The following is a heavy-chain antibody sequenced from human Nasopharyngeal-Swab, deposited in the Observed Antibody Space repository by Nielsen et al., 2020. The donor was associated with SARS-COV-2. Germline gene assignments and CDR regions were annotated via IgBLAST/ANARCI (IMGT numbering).Heavy chain of an antibody. CDR3: ARDPGRYRYFDY. CDR1: GFTFSSYS. D-gene: IGHD3-16*02. V-gene: IGHV3-21*01. J-gene: IGHJ4*02. CDR2: ISSGSSYI. Sequence: GESLKISCAASGFTFSSYSMNWVRQAPGKGLEWVSSISSGSSYIYYGDSVKGRFTISRDNAKNSLYLQMNSLRAEDTAVYYCARDPGRYRYFDYWGQGTLVTVSS.